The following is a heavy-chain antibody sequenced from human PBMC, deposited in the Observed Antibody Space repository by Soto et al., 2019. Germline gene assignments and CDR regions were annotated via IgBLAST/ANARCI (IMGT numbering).Heavy chain of an antibody. Sequence: PSVKVSCKASGGTFNSYAISWVRQAPGQGLEWMGGIIPIFGTTNYAQKFQGRVTITTDESTSTAYMELSSLRSEDTAVYYCAKTTVTAGYWFDPWGQGTLVTVSS. D-gene: IGHD4-4*01. CDR2: IIPIFGTT. CDR3: AKTTVTAGYWFDP. V-gene: IGHV1-69*05. J-gene: IGHJ5*02. CDR1: GGTFNSYA.